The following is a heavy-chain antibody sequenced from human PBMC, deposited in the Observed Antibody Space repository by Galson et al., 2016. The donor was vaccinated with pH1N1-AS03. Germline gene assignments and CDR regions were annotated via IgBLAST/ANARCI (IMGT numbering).Heavy chain of an antibody. V-gene: IGHV6-1*01. J-gene: IGHJ4*02. Sequence: CAISGDSVSSNTAAWNWIRQSPSRGLEWLGRTYYRSKWYKWYNDYDVSVESRITINPDTSKNQFSLQLNSVTPEDTAVYYCARDHLGAGPAFDYWGQGTLVTVSS. CDR2: TYYRSKWYKWYN. CDR3: ARDHLGAGPAFDY. CDR1: GDSVSSNTAA. D-gene: IGHD1-26*01.